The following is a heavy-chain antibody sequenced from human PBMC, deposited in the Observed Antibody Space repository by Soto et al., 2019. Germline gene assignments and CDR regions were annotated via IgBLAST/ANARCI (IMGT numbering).Heavy chain of an antibody. CDR2: INPNSGGT. D-gene: IGHD2-15*01. CDR1: GYTFTRYY. V-gene: IGHV1-2*02. Sequence: ASVQVSCQASGYTFTRYYMHGFRHAPVQGLEWMGWINPNSGGTNYAQKFQGRVTMTRDTSISTAYMELSRLRSDDTAVYYCARLDIVVAATRDDDAFDIWGQGTMVTVSS. J-gene: IGHJ3*02. CDR3: ARLDIVVAATRDDDAFDI.